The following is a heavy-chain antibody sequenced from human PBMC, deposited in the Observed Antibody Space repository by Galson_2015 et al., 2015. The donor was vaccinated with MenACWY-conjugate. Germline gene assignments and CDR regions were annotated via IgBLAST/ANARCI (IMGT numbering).Heavy chain of an antibody. CDR2: IKKDGSEK. CDR3: ARGHYGMDV. Sequence: SLRLSCAASGFTFRNYWMTWVRQAPGKGLAWVASIKKDGSEKYYVDSVKGRFTISRDNAKNSMYLEMNSLRVEDTAVYSCARGHYGMDVWVQGTTVTASS. V-gene: IGHV3-7*03. J-gene: IGHJ6*02. CDR1: GFTFRNYW.